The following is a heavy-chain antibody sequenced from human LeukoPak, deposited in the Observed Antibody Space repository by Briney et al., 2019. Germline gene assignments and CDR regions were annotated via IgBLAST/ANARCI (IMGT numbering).Heavy chain of an antibody. V-gene: IGHV1-8*01. CDR2: MNPNSGNT. D-gene: IGHD3-10*01. J-gene: IGHJ4*02. CDR1: GYTFTSYD. Sequence: GASVKVSCKASGYTFTSYDINWVRQATGRGLEWMGWMNPNSGNTGYAQKFQGRVTMTRNTSISTAYMELGSLRSEDTAVYYCARGRSGGSGSYSDYWGQGTLVTVSP. CDR3: ARGRSGGSGSYSDY.